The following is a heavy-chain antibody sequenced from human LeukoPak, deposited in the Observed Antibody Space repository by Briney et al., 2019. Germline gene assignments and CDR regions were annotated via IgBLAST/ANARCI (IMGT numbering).Heavy chain of an antibody. Sequence: GGSLRLSCAASGFTFSSYAMHWVRQAPGKGLEWVAVISYDGSNKYYADSVKGRFTISRDNAKDSLYLQMNSLRAEDTAVYYCARELGYSYGSSNYWGQGTLVTVSS. CDR2: ISYDGSNK. D-gene: IGHD5-18*01. CDR1: GFTFSSYA. J-gene: IGHJ4*02. CDR3: ARELGYSYGSSNY. V-gene: IGHV3-30*04.